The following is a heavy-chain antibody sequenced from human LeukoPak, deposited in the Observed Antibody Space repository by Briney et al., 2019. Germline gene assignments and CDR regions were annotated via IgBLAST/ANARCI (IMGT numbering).Heavy chain of an antibody. CDR1: GFTFSSYW. Sequence: GGSLRLSCAPSGFTFSSYWMHWVRQARGKGRVWVSCIKSDGSTRYADSVKGRFTISRDNAKHTVSLQMSSLRAEDTGVYYCAIAQSEIGGYYPEYFRHWGQGTLVIVSS. CDR2: IKSDGST. V-gene: IGHV3-74*01. CDR3: AIAQSEIGGYYPEYFRH. D-gene: IGHD3-22*01. J-gene: IGHJ1*01.